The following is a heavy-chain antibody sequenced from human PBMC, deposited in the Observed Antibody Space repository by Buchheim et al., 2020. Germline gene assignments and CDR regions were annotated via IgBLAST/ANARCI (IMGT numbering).Heavy chain of an antibody. Sequence: QVQLVESGGGAVQPGRSLRLSCAASGFTFSSYGMHWVRQAPGKGLEWVAVISYDGSNKYYADSVKGRFTISRDNSKNTLYLQMNSLRAEDTAVYYCAKQFWELQSNWFDPWGQGTL. V-gene: IGHV3-30*18. J-gene: IGHJ5*02. D-gene: IGHD1-26*01. CDR2: ISYDGSNK. CDR1: GFTFSSYG. CDR3: AKQFWELQSNWFDP.